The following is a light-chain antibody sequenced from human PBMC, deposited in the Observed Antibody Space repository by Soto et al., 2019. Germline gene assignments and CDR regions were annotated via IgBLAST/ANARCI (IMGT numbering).Light chain of an antibody. CDR1: QSLVYSDGYIY. V-gene: IGKV2-30*01. Sequence: DVVMAQSPLSLPVTLGQPASISCRSSQSLVYSDGYIYLNWFQQRPGQSPRRLIYKVSNRDPGVPDRFSGSGSDTDFTLKISRVEAEDVGVYYCLQGTHWPWTLGQGTKVDIK. CDR2: KVS. CDR3: LQGTHWPWT. J-gene: IGKJ1*01.